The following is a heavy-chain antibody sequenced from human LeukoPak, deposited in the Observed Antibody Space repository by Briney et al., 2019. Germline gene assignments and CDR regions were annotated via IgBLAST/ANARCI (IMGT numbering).Heavy chain of an antibody. Sequence: PGGSLRLSCAASGFTFSQFRMNWVRQAPGRGLEWVLSISSTSTYIYYADSVKGRFTISRDNANNSLVLRMDNLRAEDTAVYYCAKEDIVVVPAATQYFQHWGQGTLVTVSS. J-gene: IGHJ1*01. CDR1: GFTFSQFR. CDR3: AKEDIVVVPAATQYFQH. CDR2: ISSTSTYI. V-gene: IGHV3-21*04. D-gene: IGHD2-2*01.